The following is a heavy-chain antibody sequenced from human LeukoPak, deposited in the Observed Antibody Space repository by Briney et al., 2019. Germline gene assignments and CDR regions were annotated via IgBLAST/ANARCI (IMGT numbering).Heavy chain of an antibody. D-gene: IGHD4-17*01. CDR3: TKDSSGDYYTSDS. J-gene: IGHJ4*02. V-gene: IGHV3-74*03. Sequence: GGSLRLSCVGSGFTFSNFWMHWVRQAPGKGPVWVSRISNNGITTTDADSVRGRFTISRDDAKNTLYLQMNSLRGEDTAIYYCTKDSSGDYYTSDSWGQGTLVTVSS. CDR2: ISNNGITT. CDR1: GFTFSNFW.